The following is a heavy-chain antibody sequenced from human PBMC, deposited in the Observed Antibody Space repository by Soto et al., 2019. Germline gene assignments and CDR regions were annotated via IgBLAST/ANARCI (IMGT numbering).Heavy chain of an antibody. CDR2: IYYRGST. J-gene: IGHJ4*02. V-gene: IGHV4-59*08. D-gene: IGHD6-19*01. CDR1: GGSISNYY. Sequence: SETLSLTCVVSGGSISNYYWSWIRQPPGKGLEWIAYIYYRGSTNNNPSLKSRVTISVDTSKNQISLKLNSVTAADTAVYYCARAGISSSGWEGVRYFFDYWGQGTLVTVSS. CDR3: ARAGISSSGWEGVRYFFDY.